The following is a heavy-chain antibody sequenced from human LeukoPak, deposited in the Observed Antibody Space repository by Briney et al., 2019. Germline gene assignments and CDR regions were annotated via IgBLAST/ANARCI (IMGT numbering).Heavy chain of an antibody. CDR2: MNPNSGNT. CDR3: ARGVLRFLEWQGRNWFDP. D-gene: IGHD3-3*01. Sequence: ASVKVSCKASGYTFTSYDINWVRQATGQGLEWMGWMNPNSGNTGYAQKFQGRVTITRNTSISTAYMELSSLRSEDTAAYYCARGVLRFLEWQGRNWFDPWGQGTLVTVSS. J-gene: IGHJ5*02. V-gene: IGHV1-8*03. CDR1: GYTFTSYD.